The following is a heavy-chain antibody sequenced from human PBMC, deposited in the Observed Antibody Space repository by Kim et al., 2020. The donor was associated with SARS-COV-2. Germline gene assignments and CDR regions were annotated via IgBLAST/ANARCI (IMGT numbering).Heavy chain of an antibody. D-gene: IGHD2-2*01. CDR2: FDPEDVET. CDR1: GYNLTELS. Sequence: ASVKVSCKVSGYNLTELSMHWVRQAPGKGLEWMGGFDPEDVETIYAQKFQGRVTMTEDTSTDTAYMELSSLRSEDTAVYYCASSCTITTCHWFDPWGQGTLVTVSS. J-gene: IGHJ5*02. CDR3: ASSCTITTCHWFDP. V-gene: IGHV1-24*01.